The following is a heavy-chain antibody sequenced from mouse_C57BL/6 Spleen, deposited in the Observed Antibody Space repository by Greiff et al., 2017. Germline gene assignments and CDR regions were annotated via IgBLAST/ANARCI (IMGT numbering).Heavy chain of an antibody. CDR1: GFTFSSYA. V-gene: IGHV5-4*03. J-gene: IGHJ3*01. Sequence: EVKLVESGGGLVKPGGSLKLSCAASGFTFSSYAMSWVRQTPEKRLEWVATISRDNAKNNLYLQMSHLKSEDTAMYYCARGLPSTGAWFAYWGQGTLVTVSA. D-gene: IGHD2-1*01. CDR3: ARGLPSTGAWFAY.